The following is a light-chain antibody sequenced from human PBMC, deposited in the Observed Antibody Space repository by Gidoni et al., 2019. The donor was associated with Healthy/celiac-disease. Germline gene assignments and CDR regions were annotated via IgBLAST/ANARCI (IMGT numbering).Light chain of an antibody. V-gene: IGLV2-14*01. CDR1: SSDVGGYNY. J-gene: IGLJ1*01. CDR2: EVS. CDR3: SSYTSSSPRV. Sequence: QSALTQPASGSGSPGQPITISCTGTSSDVGGYNYVSWYQQHPGKAPKLMIYEVSNRPSGVSNRFSGSKSGTTASLTISGLQAEDEADYYCSSYTSSSPRVFGTGTKVTVL.